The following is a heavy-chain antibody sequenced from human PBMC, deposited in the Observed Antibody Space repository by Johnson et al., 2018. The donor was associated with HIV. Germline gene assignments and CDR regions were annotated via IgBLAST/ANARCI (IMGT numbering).Heavy chain of an antibody. V-gene: IGHV3-7*01. CDR2: IKQDGSEK. D-gene: IGHD2-8*01. CDR3: ARDYCTNAVCRLSDAFDI. Sequence: VQLVESGGGLVQPGGSLRLSCAASGFTFSSYWMSWVRQAPGKGLEWVANIKQDGSEKYYVDSVKGRFTISRDNAKNSLYLQMNSLRADDTAVYYCARDYCTNAVCRLSDAFDIWGQGTMVSVSS. CDR1: GFTFSSYW. J-gene: IGHJ3*02.